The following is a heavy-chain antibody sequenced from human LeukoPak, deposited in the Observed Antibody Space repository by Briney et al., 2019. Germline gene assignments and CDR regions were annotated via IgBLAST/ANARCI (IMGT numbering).Heavy chain of an antibody. CDR1: GSTFNEFG. D-gene: IGHD1-26*01. CDR3: ARDRPTGSYYSIDY. J-gene: IGHJ4*02. V-gene: IGHV3-33*01. Sequence: PGGSLRLSCAASGSTFNEFGVHWVRQAPGQGLEWVALIWYDGSNKYYADSVKGRFTISRDNSKNTVYLQMNSLRVEDTAIYYCARDRPTGSYYSIDYWGQGTLATVSS. CDR2: IWYDGSNK.